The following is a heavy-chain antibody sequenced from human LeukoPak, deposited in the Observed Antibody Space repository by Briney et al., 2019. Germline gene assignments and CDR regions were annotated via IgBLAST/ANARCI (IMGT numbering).Heavy chain of an antibody. CDR1: DFSINSGYH. CDR2: MHHSGST. D-gene: IGHD3-10*01. J-gene: IGHJ4*02. V-gene: IGHV4-38-2*02. Sequence: SETLSLTCTVSDFSINSGYHWGWVRQPPGKELKWIGSMHHSGSTYYNPSLKSRVTMSTDTSKSTFSLQLSSVTAADTAVYYCARARSYFTFDYWGQGTLVTVSS. CDR3: ARARSYFTFDY.